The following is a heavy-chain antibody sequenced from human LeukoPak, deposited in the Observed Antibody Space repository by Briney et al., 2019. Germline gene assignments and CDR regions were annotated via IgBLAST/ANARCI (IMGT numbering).Heavy chain of an antibody. CDR3: AREYGDPYFDY. J-gene: IGHJ4*02. CDR2: ISSGNSNI. V-gene: IGHV3-48*01. D-gene: IGHD4-17*01. Sequence: GGSLRLSCAASGFTFSSYTMNWVRQAPGKGLEWVSYISSGNSNIYYADSVKGRFTISRDNAKNSLYLQMNSLRAEDTAVYYCAREYGDPYFDYWGQGTLVTVSS. CDR1: GFTFSSYT.